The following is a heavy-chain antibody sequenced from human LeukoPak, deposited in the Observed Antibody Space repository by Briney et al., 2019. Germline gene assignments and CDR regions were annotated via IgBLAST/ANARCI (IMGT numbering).Heavy chain of an antibody. V-gene: IGHV4-4*02. D-gene: IGHD3-9*01. J-gene: IGHJ5*02. CDR1: GGSISSSDW. CDR3: ARLPTGYPNWFDP. CDR2: IYHSGST. Sequence: SETLSLTCAVSGGSISSSDWWSWVRLPPGKGLEWIGEIYHSGSTNYNPSLKSRVTISLDMFKNQFSLKVSSVTAADTAVYYCARLPTGYPNWFDPWGQGTLVTVSS.